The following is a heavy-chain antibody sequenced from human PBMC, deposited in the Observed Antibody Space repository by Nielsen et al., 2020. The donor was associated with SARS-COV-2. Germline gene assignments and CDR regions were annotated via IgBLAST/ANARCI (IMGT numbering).Heavy chain of an antibody. CDR1: GFTFDDYA. CDR2: ISWNSGSI. J-gene: IGHJ6*02. CDR3: AKDIGDYGDDYYYYGMDV. V-gene: IGHV3-9*01. D-gene: IGHD4-17*01. Sequence: GGSLRLSCVVSGFTFDDYAMHWVRQAPGKGLEWVSGISWNSGSIGYADSVKGRFTISRDNAKNSLYLQMNSLRAEDTALYYCAKDIGDYGDDYYYYGMDVWGQGTTVTVSS.